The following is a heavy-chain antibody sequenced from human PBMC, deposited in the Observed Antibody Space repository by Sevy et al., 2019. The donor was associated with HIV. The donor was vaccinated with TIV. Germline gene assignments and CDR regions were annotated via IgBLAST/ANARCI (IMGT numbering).Heavy chain of an antibody. CDR2: IKSKASGETT. CDR3: TRWSGFHSILDY. V-gene: IGHV3-49*04. D-gene: IGHD3-3*01. Sequence: GGSLRLSCTASGFTFGDYSMSWVRQAPGKGLEWVTFIKSKASGETTENAASVKGRFSVSRDDSKNIAYLQMNNLKTEDTAIYYCTRWSGFHSILDYWGQGTLVTVSS. CDR1: GFTFGDYS. J-gene: IGHJ4*02.